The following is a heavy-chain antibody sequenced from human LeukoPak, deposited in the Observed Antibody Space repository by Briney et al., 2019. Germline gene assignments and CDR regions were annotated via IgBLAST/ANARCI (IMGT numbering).Heavy chain of an antibody. V-gene: IGHV3-21*01. J-gene: IGHJ4*02. CDR2: ISSDSSYI. CDR3: ASPRCESGYFDC. CDR1: AFSFRSYS. D-gene: IGHD3-22*01. Sequence: PGGSLRLSCAASAFSFRSYSMNWVRQAPGKGLEWVSSISSDSSYIYYADSVKGRFTISRDNAKNSLYLQMNSLRAEDTAVYYCASPRCESGYFDCWGQGTLVTVSS.